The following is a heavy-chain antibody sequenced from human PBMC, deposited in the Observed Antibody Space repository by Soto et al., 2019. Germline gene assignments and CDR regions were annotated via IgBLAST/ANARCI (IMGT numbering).Heavy chain of an antibody. CDR3: VYDSSGYWDY. J-gene: IGHJ4*02. CDR2: IIPILGIA. D-gene: IGHD3-22*01. V-gene: IGHV1-69*02. Sequence: QVQLVQSGAEVKKPGSSVKVSCKASGGTFSSYTISWVRQAPGQGLEWMGRIIPILGIANYAQKFQGRVTITAEKSTSTAYMELSSLRSEDTAVYYCVYDSSGYWDYWGQGTLVTVSS. CDR1: GGTFSSYT.